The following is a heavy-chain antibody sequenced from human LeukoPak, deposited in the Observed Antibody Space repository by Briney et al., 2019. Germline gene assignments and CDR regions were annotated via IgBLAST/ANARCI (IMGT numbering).Heavy chain of an antibody. J-gene: IGHJ4*02. CDR1: GFTFSSYG. V-gene: IGHV3-30*02. CDR3: ARRAGGYSHPYDY. CDR2: IHHDGSNK. Sequence: GGSLRLSCAASGFTFSSYGMHWVRQAPGKGLDWVAFIHHDGSNKYYADSVKGRFTISRDNSKNTLYLQMNSLRAEDTAVYYCARRAGGYSHPYDYWGQGILVTVSS. D-gene: IGHD4-23*01.